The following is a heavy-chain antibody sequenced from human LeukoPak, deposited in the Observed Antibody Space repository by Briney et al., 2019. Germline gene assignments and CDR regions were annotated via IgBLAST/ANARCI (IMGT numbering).Heavy chain of an antibody. J-gene: IGHJ2*01. CDR3: AREEYYFGSGSRTYWYFDL. CDR1: GFTFSSST. Sequence: GGSLRLSCAASGFTFSSSTMNWVRQAPGKGLEWVSSISSSGIHINYADSVKGRFTIARDNAKNSLYLQMNSLGADDTAVYYCAREEYYFGSGSRTYWYFDLWGRGTLVTVSS. V-gene: IGHV3-21*01. D-gene: IGHD3-10*01. CDR2: ISSSGIHI.